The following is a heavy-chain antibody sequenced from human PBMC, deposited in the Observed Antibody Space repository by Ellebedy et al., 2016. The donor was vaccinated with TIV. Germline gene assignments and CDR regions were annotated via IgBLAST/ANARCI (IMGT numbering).Heavy chain of an antibody. D-gene: IGHD2-2*01. CDR1: GYTFTGYG. CDR3: ARDIVVVPAAMWDYYYYGMDV. CDR2: INPNSGGT. V-gene: IGHV1-2*02. Sequence: ASVKVSCKASGYTFTGYGINWVRQAPGQGLEWMGWINPNSGGTNYAQKFQGRVTMTRDTSISTAYMELSRLRSDDTAVYYCARDIVVVPAAMWDYYYYGMDVWGQGTTVTVSS. J-gene: IGHJ6*02.